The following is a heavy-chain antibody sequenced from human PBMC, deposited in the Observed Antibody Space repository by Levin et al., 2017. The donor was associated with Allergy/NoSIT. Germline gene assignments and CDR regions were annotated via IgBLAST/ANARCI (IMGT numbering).Heavy chain of an antibody. Sequence: SQTLSLTCTVSGGSISSSYWSWIRQPPGKGLEWIGYIYYSGSTNYNPSLKSRVTISVDTSKNQFSLKLSSVTAADTAVYYCARVAHWNYYFDYWGQGTLVTVSS. CDR2: IYYSGST. D-gene: IGHD1-7*01. CDR3: ARVAHWNYYFDY. V-gene: IGHV4-59*01. J-gene: IGHJ4*02. CDR1: GGSISSSY.